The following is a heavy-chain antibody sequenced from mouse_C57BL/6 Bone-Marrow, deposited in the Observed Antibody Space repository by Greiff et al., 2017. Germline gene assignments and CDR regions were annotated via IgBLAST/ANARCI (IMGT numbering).Heavy chain of an antibody. CDR1: GFTFSDYY. CDR3: AREDYYGSSYWYFDV. D-gene: IGHD1-1*01. Sequence: EVQLQQSEGGLVQPGRSMKLSCTASGFTFSDYYMAWVRQVPEKGLEWVANINYDGSSTYYLDSLKSRFIISRDNAKNILYLQMSSLKSEDTATYYCAREDYYGSSYWYFDVWGTGTTVTVSS. CDR2: INYDGSST. J-gene: IGHJ1*03. V-gene: IGHV5-16*01.